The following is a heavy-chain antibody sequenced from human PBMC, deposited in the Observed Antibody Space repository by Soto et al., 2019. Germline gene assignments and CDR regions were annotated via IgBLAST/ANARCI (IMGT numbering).Heavy chain of an antibody. Sequence: SETLSLTCVVSGGSLSSYYWTWIRQPPGKGLEWIGYIYYSGNTNYNPSLKSRVTISVDTSKNQFSLKLGSVTAADTAVYYCARSDGRYWGQGTLVTVSS. J-gene: IGHJ4*02. CDR2: IYYSGNT. V-gene: IGHV4-59*01. CDR1: GGSLSSYY. CDR3: ARSDGRY.